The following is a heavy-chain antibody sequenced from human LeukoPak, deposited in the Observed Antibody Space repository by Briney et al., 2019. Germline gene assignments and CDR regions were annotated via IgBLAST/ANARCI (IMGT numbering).Heavy chain of an antibody. J-gene: IGHJ3*02. CDR1: GYTFTSYY. D-gene: IGHD2/OR15-2a*01. CDR3: ARAKNRAYAFDI. CDR2: INPSGGST. Sequence: ASVKVSCKASGYTFTSYYMHWVRQAPGQGLEWMGIINPSGGSTSHAQKFQGRVTMTRDTSTSTVYMELSSLRSEDMAVYYCARAKNRAYAFDIWGQGTLVTVSS. V-gene: IGHV1-46*01.